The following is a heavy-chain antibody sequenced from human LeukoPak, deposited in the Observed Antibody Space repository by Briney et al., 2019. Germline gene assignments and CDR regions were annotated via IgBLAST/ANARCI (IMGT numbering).Heavy chain of an antibody. V-gene: IGHV4-34*01. CDR1: GGSVRGYY. CDR2: INHSGST. J-gene: IGHJ4*02. D-gene: IGHD2-15*01. CDR3: ARGVCSGGGCYGLFNY. Sequence: SETLPLTCAVYGGSVRGYYWSWIRQPPGKGVEWIGEINHSGSTNYNPSLKSRVTISVDTSKKQFALKLSSVPAADTAVYYCARGVCSGGGCYGLFNYRGQGTLVTVSS.